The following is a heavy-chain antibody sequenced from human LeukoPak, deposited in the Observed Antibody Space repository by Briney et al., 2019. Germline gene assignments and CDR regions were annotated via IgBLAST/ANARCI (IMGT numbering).Heavy chain of an antibody. V-gene: IGHV1-2*02. CDR2: INSNSGGT. D-gene: IGHD3-22*01. J-gene: IGHJ3*02. CDR3: ARVKYYYDSPSAFDI. CDR1: GYTLTGYY. Sequence: ASVKVSCKASGYTLTGYYMHWVRQAPGQGLEWMGWINSNSGGTNYAQKFQGRVTMTRDTSISTAYMELSRLRSDDTAVYYCARVKYYYDSPSAFDIWGQGTMVTVSS.